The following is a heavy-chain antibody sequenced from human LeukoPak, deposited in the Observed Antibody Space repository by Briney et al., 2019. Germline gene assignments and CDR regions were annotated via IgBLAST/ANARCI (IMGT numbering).Heavy chain of an antibody. D-gene: IGHD4-17*01. J-gene: IGHJ4*02. CDR1: GFTFSDYY. Sequence: GGSLRLSCAASGFTFSDYYMSWIRQAPGKGLEWVSYISSSGSTIYYADSVKGRFTISRDNAKNSLYLQMNSLRAEDTAVYYCARVRLRGTSTVTTYFDYWGQGTLVTVSS. CDR3: ARVRLRGTSTVTTYFDY. CDR2: ISSSGSTI. V-gene: IGHV3-11*01.